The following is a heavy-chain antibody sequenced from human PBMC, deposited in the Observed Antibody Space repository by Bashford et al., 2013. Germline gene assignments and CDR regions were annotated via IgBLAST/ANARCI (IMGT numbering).Heavy chain of an antibody. CDR2: IYYSGST. CDR3: ARGDYRHDY. V-gene: IGHV4-59*08. D-gene: IGHD4-11*01. J-gene: IGHJ4*02. CDR1: GGSISNYY. Sequence: SETLSLTCSVSGGSISNYYWSWIRQPPGKGLEWIGYIYYSGSTYYNPSLKSRVTISVDTSKNQFSLKLSSVTAADTAVYYCARGDYRHDYWGQGTLVTVSS.